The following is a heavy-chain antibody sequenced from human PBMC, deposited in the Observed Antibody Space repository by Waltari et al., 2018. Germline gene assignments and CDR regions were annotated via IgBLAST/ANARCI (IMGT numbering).Heavy chain of an antibody. Sequence: EVQVLESGGGLVQPGGSLRLSCAASGLTFSSYAMSWVRQAPGKGPRWVSTISGSCDSTYYPNSVKGRLTISRDNSKNKLYLQMNSLRAEDTAVYYCAKAVSSPNTPIDYWCQGTLVTVSS. D-gene: IGHD2-2*02. V-gene: IGHV3-23*01. J-gene: IGHJ4*02. CDR1: GLTFSSYA. CDR3: AKAVSSPNTPIDY. CDR2: ISGSCDST.